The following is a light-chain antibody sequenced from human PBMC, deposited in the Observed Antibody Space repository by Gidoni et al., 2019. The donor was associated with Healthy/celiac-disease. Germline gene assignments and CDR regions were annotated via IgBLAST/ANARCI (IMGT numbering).Light chain of an antibody. J-gene: IGKJ2*02. CDR1: QSISSY. CDR3: QQSYSTPST. Sequence: DIQMTQSPSSLSASVGDRVTITCRASQSISSYLNWYQQKPGKAPKLLIYASSSLQSGVPSRFNGSVSGTDFTLTISSLQPEDFATYYCQQSYSTPSTFGQGTKLEIK. CDR2: ASS. V-gene: IGKV1-39*01.